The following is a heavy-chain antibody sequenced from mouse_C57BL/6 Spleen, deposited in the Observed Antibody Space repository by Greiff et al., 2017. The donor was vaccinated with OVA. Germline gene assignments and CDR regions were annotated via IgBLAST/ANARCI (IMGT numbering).Heavy chain of an antibody. CDR2: ISDGGSYT. D-gene: IGHD4-1*01. J-gene: IGHJ3*01. CDR3: ARDRTAGTWAY. V-gene: IGHV5-4*01. CDR1: GFTFSSYA. Sequence: EVQLVESGGGLVKPGGSLKLSCAASGFTFSSYAMSWVRQTPEKRLEWVATISDGGSYTYYPDNVKGRFTIYRDNAKNNLYLQMSHLKSEDTAMYYCARDRTAGTWAYWGQGTLVTVSA.